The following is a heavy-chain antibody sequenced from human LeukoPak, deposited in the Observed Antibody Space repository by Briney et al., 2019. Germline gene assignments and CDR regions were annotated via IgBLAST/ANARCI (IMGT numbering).Heavy chain of an antibody. D-gene: IGHD6-13*01. V-gene: IGHV5-51*01. Sequence: LGESLKISCKGSGYSFTSYWIGWVRQMPGKGLEWMGIIYPGDSDTRYSPSFQGQVTISADKSISTAYLQWSSLKASDTAMYYCARTSRGIAADNWFDPWGQGTLVTVSS. J-gene: IGHJ5*02. CDR3: ARTSRGIAADNWFDP. CDR2: IYPGDSDT. CDR1: GYSFTSYW.